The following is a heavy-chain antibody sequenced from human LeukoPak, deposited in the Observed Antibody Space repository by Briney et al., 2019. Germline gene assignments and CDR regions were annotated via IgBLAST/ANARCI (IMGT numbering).Heavy chain of an antibody. D-gene: IGHD3-22*01. CDR2: ISWDGGST. Sequence: GGSLRLSCAASGFTFSSHAMSWVRQAPGKGLEWVSLISWDGGSTYYADSVKGRFTISRDNSKNSLYLQMSSLRTEDTALYYCAKDSGYYEDFDYWGQGTLVTVSS. J-gene: IGHJ4*02. CDR3: AKDSGYYEDFDY. CDR1: GFTFSSHA. V-gene: IGHV3-43*01.